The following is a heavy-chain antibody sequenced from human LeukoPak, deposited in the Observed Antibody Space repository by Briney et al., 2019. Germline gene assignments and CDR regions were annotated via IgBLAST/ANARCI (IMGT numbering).Heavy chain of an antibody. D-gene: IGHD3-3*01. V-gene: IGHV3-21*06. CDR1: GFTFSSFN. Sequence: GGSLRLSCAASGFTFSSFNMNWVRQAPGKAMEWVSSITSSGTHIFYADSVRGRFTISRDNAKNSPYLQMDSLGPDDTAVYYCAKDYRPHDFWSGLVDYWGQGTLVTVSS. J-gene: IGHJ4*02. CDR2: ITSSGTHI. CDR3: AKDYRPHDFWSGLVDY.